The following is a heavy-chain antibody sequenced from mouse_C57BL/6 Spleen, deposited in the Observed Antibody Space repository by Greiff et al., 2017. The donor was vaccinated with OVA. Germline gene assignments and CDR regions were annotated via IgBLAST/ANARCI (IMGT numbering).Heavy chain of an antibody. V-gene: IGHV5-17*01. J-gene: IGHJ3*01. CDR2: ISSGSSTI. CDR3: AREGQAWFAY. D-gene: IGHD6-1*01. Sequence: DVMLVESGGGLVKPGGSLKLSCAASGFTFSDYGMHWVRQAPEKGLEWVAYISSGSSTIYYADTVKGRFTISRDNAKNTLFMQMTSLRSEDTAMYYCAREGQAWFAYRGQGTLVTVSA. CDR1: GFTFSDYG.